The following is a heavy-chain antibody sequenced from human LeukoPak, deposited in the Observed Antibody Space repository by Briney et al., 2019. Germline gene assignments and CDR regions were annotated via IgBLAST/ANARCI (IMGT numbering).Heavy chain of an antibody. V-gene: IGHV4-34*01. CDR3: ARTVKIYDFWSGSWAGYYFDY. CDR1: GGSFSGYY. D-gene: IGHD3-3*01. J-gene: IGHJ4*02. CDR2: INHSGST. Sequence: PSETLSLTCAVYGGSFSGYYWSWIRQPPGKGLEWIGEINHSGSTNYNPSLKSRVTISVDTSKNQFSLKLSSVTAADTAVYYCARTVKIYDFWSGSWAGYYFDYWGQGTLVTVSS.